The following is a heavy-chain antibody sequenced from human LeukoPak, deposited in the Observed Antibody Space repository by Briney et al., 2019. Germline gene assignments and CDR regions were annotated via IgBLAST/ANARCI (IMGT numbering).Heavy chain of an antibody. CDR3: ARKDGQNYDSSGYYDY. J-gene: IGHJ4*02. CDR2: IIPIFGTA. D-gene: IGHD3-22*01. CDR1: GSTFSSYA. V-gene: IGHV1-69*13. Sequence: SVKVSCKASGSTFSSYAISWVRQAPGQGLEWMGGIIPIFGTANYAQKFQGRVTITADESTSTAYMELSSLRSEDTAVYYCARKDGQNYDSSGYYDYWGQGTLVTVSS.